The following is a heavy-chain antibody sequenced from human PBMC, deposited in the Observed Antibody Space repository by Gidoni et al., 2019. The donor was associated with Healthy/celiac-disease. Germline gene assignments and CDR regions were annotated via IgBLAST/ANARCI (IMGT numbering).Heavy chain of an antibody. D-gene: IGHD4-17*01. Sequence: EVQLVESGGGLVQPGGSLRLSCAASGFTFSSYSMNWVRQAPGKGLEWVSYNSSSSSTIYDADSVKGRFTISRDNAKNSLYLQMNSLRAEDTAVYYCARSVRGPSGYDYYGDYDLPFDYWGQGTLVTVSS. CDR3: ARSVRGPSGYDYYGDYDLPFDY. V-gene: IGHV3-48*01. CDR2: NSSSSSTI. CDR1: GFTFSSYS. J-gene: IGHJ4*02.